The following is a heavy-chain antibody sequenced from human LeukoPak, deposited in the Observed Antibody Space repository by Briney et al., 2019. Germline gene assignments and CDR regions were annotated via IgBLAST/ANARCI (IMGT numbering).Heavy chain of an antibody. J-gene: IGHJ4*02. CDR2: ISGSGGST. D-gene: IGHD6-13*01. CDR1: GFTFSSYA. Sequence: GSLRLSCAASGFTFSSYAMSWVRQAPGKGLEWVSAISGSGGSTYYADSVKGRFTISRDNSKNTLYLQMNSLRAEDTAVYYCARASRSSWYLYWGQGTLVTVSS. V-gene: IGHV3-23*01. CDR3: ARASRSSWYLY.